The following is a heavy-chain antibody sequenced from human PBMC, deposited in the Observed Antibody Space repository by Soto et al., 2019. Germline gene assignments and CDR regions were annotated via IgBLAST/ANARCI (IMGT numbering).Heavy chain of an antibody. J-gene: IGHJ4*02. Sequence: EVPLVESGGGLVQPGGSLRLSCAASGFTFSSYSMNWVRQAPGKGLEWVSSISSSSSYIYYADSVKGRFTISRDNAKNSLYLQMNSLRAEDTAVYYCAREGGDYAYFDYWGQGTLVTVSS. CDR1: GFTFSSYS. CDR2: ISSSSSYI. V-gene: IGHV3-21*01. D-gene: IGHD4-17*01. CDR3: AREGGDYAYFDY.